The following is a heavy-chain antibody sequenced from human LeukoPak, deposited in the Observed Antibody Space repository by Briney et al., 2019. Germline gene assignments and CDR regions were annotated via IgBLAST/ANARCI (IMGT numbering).Heavy chain of an antibody. V-gene: IGHV4-34*01. D-gene: IGHD3-22*01. CDR1: GGSFSGYY. Sequence: PSETLSLTCAVYGGSFSGYYWSWIRQPPGKGLEWIGEINHSGSTNYNPSLKSRVTISVDTSKNQFSLKLGSVTAADTAVYYCARAHLSSGYYYDGLAWFDPWGQGTLVTVSS. CDR2: INHSGST. J-gene: IGHJ5*02. CDR3: ARAHLSSGYYYDGLAWFDP.